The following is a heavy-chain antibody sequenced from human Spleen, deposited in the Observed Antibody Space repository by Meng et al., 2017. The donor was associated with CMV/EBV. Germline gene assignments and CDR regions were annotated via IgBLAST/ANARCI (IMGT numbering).Heavy chain of an antibody. J-gene: IGHJ4*02. CDR1: GFTFSSYG. D-gene: IGHD3-3*01. V-gene: IGHV3-30*02. Sequence: GGSLRLSCAASGFTFSSYGMHWVRQAPGKGLEWVAFIRYDGSNKYYADSVKGRFTISRDNSKNTLYLQMNSLRAEDTAVYYCASHDFWSGNRDYWGQGALVTVSS. CDR3: ASHDFWSGNRDY. CDR2: IRYDGSNK.